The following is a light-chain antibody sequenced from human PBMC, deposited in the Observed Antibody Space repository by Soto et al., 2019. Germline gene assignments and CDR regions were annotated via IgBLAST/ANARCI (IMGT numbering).Light chain of an antibody. V-gene: IGKV3D-15*01. CDR2: GAS. CDR3: QQYNSWPIT. Sequence: EIVMTQSPATLSVSPGESATLSCRASQNINSDLAGYVQKPGQAPRRVIYGASTWGPDVPPRFTGSGSGTEFTLTISGLQSEDFAVYYCQQYNSWPITFGQGTRL. CDR1: QNINSD. J-gene: IGKJ5*01.